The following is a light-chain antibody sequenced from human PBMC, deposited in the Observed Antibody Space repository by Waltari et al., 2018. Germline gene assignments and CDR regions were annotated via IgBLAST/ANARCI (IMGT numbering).Light chain of an antibody. CDR1: QSVRIY. J-gene: IGKJ5*01. Sequence: DFQLTQSPSSLSASVGDRVTITCRTSQSVRIYLNWYQQKPGKAPNLLIYAASNLQSGVPSRFSGSGSGTDFTLTISSVQPEDCATYYCQQSYSGPPITFGQGTRLGIK. V-gene: IGKV1-39*01. CDR3: QQSYSGPPIT. CDR2: AAS.